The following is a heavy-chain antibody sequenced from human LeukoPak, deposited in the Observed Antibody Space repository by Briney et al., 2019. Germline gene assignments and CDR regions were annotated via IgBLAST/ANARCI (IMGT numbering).Heavy chain of an antibody. CDR3: ARISTVTTSDAFDI. CDR1: GFSLRTSGMC. J-gene: IGHJ3*02. V-gene: IGHV2-70*11. CDR2: INWDDDK. Sequence: SGPTLVNPTQTLTLTCTFSGFSLRTSGMCVNWIRRPPGKALEWLARINWDDDKYYSTSLTTRLTISKDTSKNQVVLTMTNMDPVDTATYYCARISTVTTSDAFDIWGQGTMVTVSS. D-gene: IGHD4-17*01.